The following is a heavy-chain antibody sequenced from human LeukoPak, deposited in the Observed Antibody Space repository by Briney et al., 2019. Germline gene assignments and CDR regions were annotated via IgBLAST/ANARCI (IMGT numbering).Heavy chain of an antibody. CDR2: SRNKANRYTT. CDR3: ERKYRYNSRGYYVDY. Sequence: PGGSLRLSCAASGFTLSDHNIDWVRQAPGKGLEWVGRSRNKANRYTTEYAASVKGRFTISRDDSQNSLYLPMNSLRTEDTAVYYYERKYRYNSRGYYVDYWGQEGLVTAFS. D-gene: IGHD3-22*01. J-gene: IGHJ4*02. CDR1: GFTLSDHN. V-gene: IGHV3-72*01.